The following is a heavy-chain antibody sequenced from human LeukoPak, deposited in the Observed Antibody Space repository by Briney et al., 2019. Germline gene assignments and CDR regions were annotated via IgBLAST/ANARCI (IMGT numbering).Heavy chain of an antibody. Sequence: GGSLRLSCAASGFTFSSYVMSWVRQAPGKGLEWVSAISGSGGRTYYADSVKGRFTISRDNSKNTLYLQMNSLRAEDTAVYYCARRSYYDLDYFDYWGQGTLVTVSS. CDR1: GFTFSSYV. CDR3: ARRSYYDLDYFDY. V-gene: IGHV3-23*01. J-gene: IGHJ4*02. D-gene: IGHD1-26*01. CDR2: ISGSGGRT.